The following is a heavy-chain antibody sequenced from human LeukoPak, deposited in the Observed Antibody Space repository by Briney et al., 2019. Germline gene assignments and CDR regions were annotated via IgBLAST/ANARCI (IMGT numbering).Heavy chain of an antibody. CDR1: RFTFSNYG. CDR3: AKVRAQLVSFGELNY. D-gene: IGHD3-10*01. CDR2: IRYDGSNK. J-gene: IGHJ4*02. V-gene: IGHV3-30*02. Sequence: GGSLRLSCAASRFTFSNYGMHWVRQAPGKGLEWVAFIRYDGSNKYYADSVKGRFTISRDNSKNNLYLQMNSLGPEDTAVYYCAKVRAQLVSFGELNYWGQGTLVIVSS.